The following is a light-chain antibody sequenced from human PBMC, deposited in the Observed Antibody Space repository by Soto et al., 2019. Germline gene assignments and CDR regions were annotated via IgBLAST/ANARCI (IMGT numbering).Light chain of an antibody. CDR2: DAS. V-gene: IGKV3-11*01. CDR1: QSVSSS. J-gene: IGKJ4*01. Sequence: EIVLTQSPATLSLSPGERATLSCRASQSVSSSLAWYQQKPGQPPRLLIYDASNRATGIPARFSGSGSGTDFTLTISRLEPEDSAVYYCQQGGNWPRTFGGGTKVEIK. CDR3: QQGGNWPRT.